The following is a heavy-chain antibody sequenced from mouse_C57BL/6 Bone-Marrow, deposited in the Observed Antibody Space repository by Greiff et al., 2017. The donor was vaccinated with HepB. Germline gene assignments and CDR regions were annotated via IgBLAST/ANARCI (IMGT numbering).Heavy chain of an antibody. CDR3: ARSEIYYGNYVGYYFDY. J-gene: IGHJ2*01. Sequence: VQLQQSGAELVKPGASVKMSCKASGYTFTSYWITWVKQRPGQGLEWIGDIYPGSGSTNYNEKFKSKATLTVDTSSSTAYMQLSSLTSEDSAVYYCARSEIYYGNYVGYYFDYWGQGTTLTVSS. V-gene: IGHV1-55*01. CDR2: IYPGSGST. CDR1: GYTFTSYW. D-gene: IGHD2-1*01.